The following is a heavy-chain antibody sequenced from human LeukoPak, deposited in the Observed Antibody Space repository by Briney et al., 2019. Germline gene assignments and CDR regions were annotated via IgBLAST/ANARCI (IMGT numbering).Heavy chain of an antibody. Sequence: KVGESLKISCKGSGYSFTTYWIGWVRQMPGKGLEWMGIIYPGDSDTRYSPSFQGQVTISADKSISTAYLQWSSLKASDTAMYYCARPGTLEVGAIAAFDIWGQGTMVTVSS. CDR2: IYPGDSDT. CDR1: GYSFTTYW. V-gene: IGHV5-51*01. CDR3: ARPGTLEVGAIAAFDI. D-gene: IGHD1-26*01. J-gene: IGHJ3*02.